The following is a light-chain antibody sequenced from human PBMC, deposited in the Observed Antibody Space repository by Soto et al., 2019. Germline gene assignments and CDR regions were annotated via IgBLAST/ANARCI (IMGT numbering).Light chain of an antibody. CDR3: LQHNSYPQT. CDR2: AAS. CDR1: QGIRDA. V-gene: IGKV1-17*01. J-gene: IGKJ1*01. Sequence: DIQRTQFPSSLSASVGDRVTITCRASQGIRDALGWYQQKPGKAPKRLIYAASSLQSGVPSRFSGSGSGTEFTLTISSMQAEDFATYYCLQHNSYPQTFGQGTKVEIK.